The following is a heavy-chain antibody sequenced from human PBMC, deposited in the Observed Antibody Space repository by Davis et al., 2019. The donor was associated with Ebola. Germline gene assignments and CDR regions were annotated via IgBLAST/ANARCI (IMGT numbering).Heavy chain of an antibody. Sequence: GGSLRLSCSASGFTFSSFAMHWVRQAPGKGLEWVANINQDGSEKNHVDSVKGRFTISRDNAKNSLYLQMNSLRAEDTAIYYCAREGGYWGQGTLVTVSS. D-gene: IGHD3-16*01. V-gene: IGHV3-7*03. CDR3: AREGGY. CDR1: GFTFSSFA. J-gene: IGHJ4*02. CDR2: INQDGSEK.